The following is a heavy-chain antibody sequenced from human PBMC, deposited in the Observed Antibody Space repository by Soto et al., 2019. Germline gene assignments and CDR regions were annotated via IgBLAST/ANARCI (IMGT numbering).Heavy chain of an antibody. CDR3: ARVLRFLEWLKFDP. CDR2: IYYSGST. J-gene: IGHJ5*02. CDR1: GGSISSGGYY. Sequence: SETLSLTCTVSGGSISSGGYYWSWIRQHPGKGLEWIGYIYYSGSTYYNPSLKSRVTISVDTSKNQFSLKLSSVTAADTAVYYCARVLRFLEWLKFDPWGQGTLVTVSS. V-gene: IGHV4-31*03. D-gene: IGHD3-3*01.